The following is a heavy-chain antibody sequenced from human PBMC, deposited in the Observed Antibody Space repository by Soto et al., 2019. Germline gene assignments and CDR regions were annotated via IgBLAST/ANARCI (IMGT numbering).Heavy chain of an antibody. V-gene: IGHV3-9*01. J-gene: IGHJ4*02. CDR2: ISWNSGSI. CDR1: GFTFDDYA. D-gene: IGHD6-19*01. Sequence: EVQLVESGGGLVQPGRSLRLSCAASGFTFDDYAMHWVRQAPGKGLEWVSGISWNSGSIGYADSVKGRFTISRDNAKNSLYLQMNSLRAEDTALYYCAKGDYSSGWYDDYFDYWGQGTLVTVSS. CDR3: AKGDYSSGWYDDYFDY.